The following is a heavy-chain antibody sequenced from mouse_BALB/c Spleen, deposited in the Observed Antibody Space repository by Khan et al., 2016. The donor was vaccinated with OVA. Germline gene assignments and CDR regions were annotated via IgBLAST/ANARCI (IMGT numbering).Heavy chain of an antibody. CDR3: ERPPCCCYVLDN. D-gene: IGHD3-3*01. J-gene: IGHJ4*01. V-gene: IGHV9-3-1*01. CDR1: GHTFTKFG. Sequence: QVQLQQSGPEVKKPGETVKISCKASGHTFTKFGMNWVKQAPGKGLKWMGWINTYTGEPTYADDFNGRFAFSLETSASTTYLQINNLKNEDTARTFYERPPCCCYVLDNWGQGTSVTVSS. CDR2: INTYTGEP.